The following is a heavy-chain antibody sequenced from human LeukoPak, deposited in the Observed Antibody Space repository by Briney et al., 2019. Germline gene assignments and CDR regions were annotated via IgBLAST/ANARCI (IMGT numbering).Heavy chain of an antibody. CDR3: ARSPGGYYDSSGYYLFDY. J-gene: IGHJ4*02. CDR1: GYTFTSYG. V-gene: IGHV1-18*01. CDR2: ISAYNGNT. Sequence: ASVKLSCKASGYTFTSYGISWVRQAPGQGLEWMGWISAYNGNTNYAQKLQGRVTMTTDTSTSTAYMELRSLRSDDTAVYYCARSPGGYYDSSGYYLFDYWGQGTLVTVSS. D-gene: IGHD3-22*01.